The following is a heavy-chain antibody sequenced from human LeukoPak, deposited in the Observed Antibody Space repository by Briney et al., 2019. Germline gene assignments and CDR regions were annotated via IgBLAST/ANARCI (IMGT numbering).Heavy chain of an antibody. CDR2: IYPGDSDT. CDR1: GYSFTNYW. V-gene: IGHV5-51*01. Sequence: GESLKISCKGSGYSFTNYWIGWVRQMPGKGREWMGIIYPGDSDTRYSPSFQGQVTISADKSISTAYLQRSSLQASDTAMYYCATYAGSSSKYFQDWGQGTLVTVSS. J-gene: IGHJ1*01. D-gene: IGHD3-10*01. CDR3: ATYAGSSSKYFQD.